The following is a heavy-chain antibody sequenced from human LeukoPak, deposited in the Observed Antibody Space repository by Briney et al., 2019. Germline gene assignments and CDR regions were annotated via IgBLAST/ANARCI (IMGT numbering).Heavy chain of an antibody. CDR2: INHSGST. V-gene: IGHV4-34*01. D-gene: IGHD4/OR15-4a*01. CDR1: GGSFSGYY. J-gene: IGHJ4*02. Sequence: SETLSLTCAVYGGSFSGYYWSWIRQPPGKGLEWIGEINHSGSTNYNPSLKSRVTISVDTSKNQFSLKLSSVTAADTAVYYCARHGANRGSFDYWGQGTLVTVSS. CDR3: ARHGANRGSFDY.